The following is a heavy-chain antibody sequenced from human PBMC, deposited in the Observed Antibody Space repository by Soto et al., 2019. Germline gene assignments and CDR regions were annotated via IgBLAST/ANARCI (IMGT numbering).Heavy chain of an antibody. D-gene: IGHD5-18*01. CDR1: GGTFSSYA. V-gene: IGHV1-69*13. J-gene: IGHJ4*02. CDR3: ARGRVTAIGYFDY. CDR2: IIPIFSTA. Sequence: ASVKVSCKASGGTFSSYAISWVRQAPGQGLEWMGGIIPIFSTANYAQKFQGRVTITADESTSTAYMELGSLRSEDTAVYYCARGRVTAIGYFDYWGQGTLVTVS.